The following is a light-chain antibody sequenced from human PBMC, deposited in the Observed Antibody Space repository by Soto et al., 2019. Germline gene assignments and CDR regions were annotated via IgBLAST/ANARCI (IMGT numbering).Light chain of an antibody. Sequence: EIVLTQSPGTLSLSPGERATLSCRASQSISSNDLAWYHQRPGQAPRLLIYGASSRATGIPDRFSGSGSGTDFTLSISRLEPEHFAVYYCQQYGGSPLHTFGQGTKVEIK. CDR1: QSISSND. CDR2: GAS. J-gene: IGKJ2*01. CDR3: QQYGGSPLHT. V-gene: IGKV3-20*01.